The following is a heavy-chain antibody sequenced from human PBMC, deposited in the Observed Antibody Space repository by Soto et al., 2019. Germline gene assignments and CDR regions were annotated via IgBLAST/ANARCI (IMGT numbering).Heavy chain of an antibody. CDR3: AIYGDNAFFHC. J-gene: IGHJ4*02. V-gene: IGHV3-53*01. Sequence: TGGSLRLSCAASGFTVSNNYMTWVRQAPGKGLEWVSLIYSGGSTTYADSVKGRFTISRDSSKNTLYLQMNSLRAEDTAMYYCAIYGDNAFFHCWGQGTLVTVSS. CDR2: IYSGGST. CDR1: GFTVSNNY. D-gene: IGHD4-17*01.